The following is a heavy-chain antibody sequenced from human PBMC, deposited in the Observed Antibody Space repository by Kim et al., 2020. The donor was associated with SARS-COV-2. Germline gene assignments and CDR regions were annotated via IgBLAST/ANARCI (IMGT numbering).Heavy chain of an antibody. CDR2: IYPGDSDT. CDR1: GYSFTSYW. CDR3: ARTPVVTAILFYFDY. J-gene: IGHJ4*02. V-gene: IGHV5-51*01. D-gene: IGHD2-21*02. Sequence: GESLKISCKGSGYSFTSYWIGWVRQMPGKGLEWMGIIYPGDSDTRYSPSFQGQVTISADKSISTAYLQWSSLKASDTAMYYCARTPVVTAILFYFDYWGQGTLVTVSS.